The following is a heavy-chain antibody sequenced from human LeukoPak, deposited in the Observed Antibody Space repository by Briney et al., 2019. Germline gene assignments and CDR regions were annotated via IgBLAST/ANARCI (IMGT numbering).Heavy chain of an antibody. Sequence: TSSETLSLTCTVSGGSISSSSYYWGWIRQPPGKGLEWIGYIYYSGSTNYNPSLKSRVTISVDTSKNQFSLKLSSVTAADTAVYYCARDQRVIAAAGTGFDYWGQGTLVTVSS. CDR1: GGSISSSSYY. J-gene: IGHJ4*02. D-gene: IGHD6-13*01. V-gene: IGHV4-61*05. CDR3: ARDQRVIAAAGTGFDY. CDR2: IYYSGST.